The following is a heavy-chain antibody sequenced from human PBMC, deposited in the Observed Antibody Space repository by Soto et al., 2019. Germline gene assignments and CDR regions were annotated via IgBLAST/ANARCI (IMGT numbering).Heavy chain of an antibody. Sequence: EVQLVESGGGLVQPGGSLRLSCAASGFTFSSYEMNWVRQAPGKGLEWVSYIYSGGSPTFYANSVKGRFTISRDDARNSLYLQMNNLRAEDTAVYYCGRTLSGYDSDSAYWGQGTLVTVSS. V-gene: IGHV3-48*03. CDR1: GFTFSSYE. J-gene: IGHJ1*01. CDR2: IYSGGSPT. CDR3: GRTLSGYDSDSAY. D-gene: IGHD5-12*01.